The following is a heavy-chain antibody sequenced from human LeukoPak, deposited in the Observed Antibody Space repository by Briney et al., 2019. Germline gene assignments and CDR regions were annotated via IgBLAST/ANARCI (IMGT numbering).Heavy chain of an antibody. D-gene: IGHD1-14*01. J-gene: IGHJ5*02. CDR2: INHSGST. CDR1: GGSFSGYY. CDR3: ARGPRTKNWFDP. Sequence: SETLSLTCAVYGGSFSGYYWSWIRQPQGKGLDWIGEINHSGSTNYNPSLKSRVTISVDTSKNQFSLKLSSVTAADTAVYYCARGPRTKNWFDPWGQGTLVTVSS. V-gene: IGHV4-34*01.